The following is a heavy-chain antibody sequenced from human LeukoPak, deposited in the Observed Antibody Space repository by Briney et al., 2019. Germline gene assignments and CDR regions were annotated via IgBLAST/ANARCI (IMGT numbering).Heavy chain of an antibody. J-gene: IGHJ6*02. CDR1: GFTFDDYA. CDR3: AKDIGYYGSGSYAWGYYYGMDV. CDR2: ISWNSGGI. D-gene: IGHD3-10*01. Sequence: GGSLRLSCAASGFTFDDYAMHWVRHAPGKGLEWVSGISWNSGGIGYADSVKGRFTISRDNAKNSLYLQMNSLRAEDTALYYCAKDIGYYGSGSYAWGYYYGMDVWGQGTTVTVSS. V-gene: IGHV3-9*01.